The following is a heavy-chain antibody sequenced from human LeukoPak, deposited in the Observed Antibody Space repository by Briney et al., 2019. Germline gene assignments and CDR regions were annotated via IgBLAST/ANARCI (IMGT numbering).Heavy chain of an antibody. D-gene: IGHD6-19*01. CDR3: ARGHIAVAGPAAW. V-gene: IGHV1-46*01. CDR1: GYTFTSCY. Sequence: ASVKVSCKASGYTFTSCYMHWVRQAPGQGLEWMGIINPSGGSTSYAQKFQGRVTMTRDMSTSTVYMELSSLRSEDTAVYYCARGHIAVAGPAAWWGQGTLVTVSS. J-gene: IGHJ4*02. CDR2: INPSGGST.